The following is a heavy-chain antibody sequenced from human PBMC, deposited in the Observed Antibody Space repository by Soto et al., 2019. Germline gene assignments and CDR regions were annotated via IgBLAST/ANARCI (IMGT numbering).Heavy chain of an antibody. CDR1: GDSISSGYY. CDR2: IYHSGTT. D-gene: IGHD6-6*01. V-gene: IGHV4-38-2*01. J-gene: IGHJ5*02. CDR3: ARGDFYISSSWFDP. Sequence: SDTLSLTCAVSGDSISSGYYWAWIRQPPGKGLEWVASIYHSGTTYYNPSLTSRVTISVDTSKNQFSLKLSSVTAADTAVYYCARGDFYISSSWFDPWGQGTLVTVSS.